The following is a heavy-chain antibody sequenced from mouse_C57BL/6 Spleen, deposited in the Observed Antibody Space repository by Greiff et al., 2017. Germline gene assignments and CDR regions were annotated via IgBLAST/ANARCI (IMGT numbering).Heavy chain of an antibody. J-gene: IGHJ2*01. D-gene: IGHD4-1*01. Sequence: QVQLQQSGAELVRPGASVTLSCKASGYTFTDYEMHWVKQTPVHGLEWIGAIDPETGGTAYNQKFKGKAILTADKSSSTAYMELRSLTSEDSAVYYCTRNGDGGDYWGQGTTLTVAS. CDR1: GYTFTDYE. V-gene: IGHV1-15*01. CDR3: TRNGDGGDY. CDR2: IDPETGGT.